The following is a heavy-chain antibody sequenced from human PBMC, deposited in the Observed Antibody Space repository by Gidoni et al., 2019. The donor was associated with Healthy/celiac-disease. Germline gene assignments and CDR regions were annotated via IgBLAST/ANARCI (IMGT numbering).Heavy chain of an antibody. J-gene: IGHJ3*02. Sequence: QVQLVQSGAEVKKPGSSVKVSCKASGGTFSSYTISWVRQAPGQGLEWMGRIIPILGIANYAQKFQGRVTITADKSTSTAYMELSSLRSEDTAVYYCARRVQIVATHYDAFDIWGQGTMVTVSS. CDR3: ARRVQIVATHYDAFDI. V-gene: IGHV1-69*02. D-gene: IGHD5-12*01. CDR2: IIPILGIA. CDR1: GGTFSSYT.